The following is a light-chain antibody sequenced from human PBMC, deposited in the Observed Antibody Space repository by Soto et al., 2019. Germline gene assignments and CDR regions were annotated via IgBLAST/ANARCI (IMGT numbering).Light chain of an antibody. V-gene: IGKV3-20*01. J-gene: IGKJ5*01. CDR3: QQYASSPT. Sequence: EIVLTHSPGTLSLSPGERVTLSCRASQSVSSNYLAWYQQKPGQAPRRLIYAASSRATGIPDRFSGSGSGTDFTLTISRLEPEDFAVYYCQQYASSPTFGEGTRLENK. CDR2: AAS. CDR1: QSVSSNY.